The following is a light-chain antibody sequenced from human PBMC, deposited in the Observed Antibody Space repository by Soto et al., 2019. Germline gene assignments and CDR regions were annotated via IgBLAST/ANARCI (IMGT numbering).Light chain of an antibody. CDR3: QQYNNWPPELT. J-gene: IGKJ4*01. Sequence: IVMTQAPATLSVSPLEGAKIYCRSSQSVGSDLAWYQQKPGQAPRFLIYGASTRATGIPARFSGRGSGTEFTLTISSLQSEDFAVYYCQQYNNWPPELTFGGGTKVDIK. CDR1: QSVGSD. CDR2: GAS. V-gene: IGKV3-15*01.